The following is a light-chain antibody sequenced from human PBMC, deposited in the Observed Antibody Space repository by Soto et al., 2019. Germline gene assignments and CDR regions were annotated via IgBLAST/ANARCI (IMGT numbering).Light chain of an antibody. V-gene: IGKV1-39*01. CDR3: QQCYSTPPLS. CDR2: VPS. CDR1: QDIRND. J-gene: IGKJ4*01. Sequence: IQMTQSPSSLSASVGDRVTITCRASQDIRNDLSWFQQKPGKAPRLLIYVPSILNSGVPSRFSGSASGTEFTLTISSLQPEDFATYYCQQCYSTPPLSFGGGTKVDIK.